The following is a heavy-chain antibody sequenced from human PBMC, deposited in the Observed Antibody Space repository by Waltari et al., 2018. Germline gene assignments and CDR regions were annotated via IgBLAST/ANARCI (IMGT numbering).Heavy chain of an antibody. V-gene: IGHV3-23*01. CDR3: AKRSAPHYFEY. J-gene: IGHJ4*02. CDR1: GFTFSSSS. D-gene: IGHD3-10*01. CDR2: IGGSGNT. Sequence: LSCAASGFTFSSSSMNWVRQAQGKGLQWVSTIGGSGNTYYADSVKGRFTISRDTSKNTLFLQMDSLRAEDAAVYYCAKRSAPHYFEYWGQGTLVTVSS.